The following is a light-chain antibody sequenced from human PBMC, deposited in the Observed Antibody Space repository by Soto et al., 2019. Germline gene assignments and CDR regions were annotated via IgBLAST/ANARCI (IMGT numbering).Light chain of an antibody. J-gene: IGLJ2*01. Sequence: QAVVTQPPSVSGAPGQRVTISCTGSSSNIGAGYDIHWYQQVPGTAPKLIIYGNNNRPSGVPDRFSGSKSGTSASLAITGLQAEDEADYYCQSYDSSLSGVVFGGGTKLTVL. CDR1: SSNIGAGYD. V-gene: IGLV1-40*01. CDR3: QSYDSSLSGVV. CDR2: GNN.